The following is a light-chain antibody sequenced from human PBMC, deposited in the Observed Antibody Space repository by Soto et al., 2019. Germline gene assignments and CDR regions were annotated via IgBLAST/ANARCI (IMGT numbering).Light chain of an antibody. J-gene: IGLJ1*01. CDR3: GSYTSRSTYV. Sequence: QSALTQPASVSGSPGQSITISCTGTSSDVGGYNHVAWYQQHPGEAPTLMIYDVSNRPSGVSNRFSGSKSGNTASLTISGLQAEDEADYYCGSYTSRSTYVFGTGTKATVL. CDR1: SSDVGGYNH. CDR2: DVS. V-gene: IGLV2-14*01.